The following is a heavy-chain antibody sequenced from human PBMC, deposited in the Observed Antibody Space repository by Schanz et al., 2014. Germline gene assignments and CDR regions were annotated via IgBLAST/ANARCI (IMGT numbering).Heavy chain of an antibody. CDR3: ARDHVATTDYDYFFYYLDV. CDR1: GFTLSSYG. D-gene: IGHD1-1*01. V-gene: IGHV3-33*01. Sequence: QVQLVESGGGVVQPGRSLRLSCSASGFTLSSYGMHWVRQAPGKGLEWLAVIWFDGTNKYNADSVKGRFTISRDTSKNTLYLQMNSLRAEDTGVYYCARDHVATTDYDYFFYYLDVWGQGTTVTVSS. CDR2: IWFDGTNK. J-gene: IGHJ6*03.